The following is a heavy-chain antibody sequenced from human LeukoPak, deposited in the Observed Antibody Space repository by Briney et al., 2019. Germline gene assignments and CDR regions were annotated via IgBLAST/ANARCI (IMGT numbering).Heavy chain of an antibody. Sequence: GASVKVSCKASGYTFTSYGISWVRQAPGQGLEWMGWISAYNGNTNYAQKLQGRVTMTTDTSTSTAYMELRSLRSDDTAVYYCARALLWLRLGELSLTSADYWGQGTLVTVSS. D-gene: IGHD3-16*02. CDR2: ISAYNGNT. CDR1: GYTFTSYG. V-gene: IGHV1-18*01. CDR3: ARALLWLRLGELSLTSADY. J-gene: IGHJ4*02.